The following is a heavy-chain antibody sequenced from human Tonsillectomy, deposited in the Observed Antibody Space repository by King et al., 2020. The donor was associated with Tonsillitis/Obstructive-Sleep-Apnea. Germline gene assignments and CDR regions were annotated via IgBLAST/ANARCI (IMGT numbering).Heavy chain of an antibody. CDR3: AHWGAEYDTSHFDY. D-gene: IGHD3-9*01. V-gene: IGHV2-5*02. CDR1: GFSLSTSGVG. CDR2: IYWDDDK. J-gene: IGHJ4*02. Sequence: TLKESGPTLVKPTQTLTLTCNLSGFSLSTSGVGVGWIRQPPGKALEWLALIYWDDDKRYRPSLKSRLTITKDTSKNQVVLTMTNMDPVDTATYYCAHWGAEYDTSHFDYWGQGTLVTVSS.